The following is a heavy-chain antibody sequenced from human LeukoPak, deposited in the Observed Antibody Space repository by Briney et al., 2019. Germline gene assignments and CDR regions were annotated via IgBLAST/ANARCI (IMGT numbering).Heavy chain of an antibody. J-gene: IGHJ4*02. CDR1: GGSISSDY. CDR3: ARFYYDSRGYWYYFDY. D-gene: IGHD3-22*01. V-gene: IGHV4-59*08. Sequence: SETLSLTCTVSGGSISSDYWSWIRQPPGKGLEWIGYISYSGSTSYDPSLKSRVTISGDSSKKQFSLKLSSVTAADTAVYYCARFYYDSRGYWYYFDYWGQGTLVTVSS. CDR2: ISYSGST.